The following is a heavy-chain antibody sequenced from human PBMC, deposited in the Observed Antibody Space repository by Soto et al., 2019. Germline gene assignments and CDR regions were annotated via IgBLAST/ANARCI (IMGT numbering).Heavy chain of an antibody. J-gene: IGHJ6*02. V-gene: IGHV4-59*01. CDR2: MYNTGST. Sequence: SSETLSLTCTVSGGSISGYYWSWIRQPPGNGLEWIGYMYNTGSTVYNPSFKSRVTISVDTSKNQFSLKLNSVTAADTAVYYCARDLWGYCGTDCYPLDVWGQGTTVTVSS. CDR1: GGSISGYY. D-gene: IGHD2-21*02. CDR3: ARDLWGYCGTDCYPLDV.